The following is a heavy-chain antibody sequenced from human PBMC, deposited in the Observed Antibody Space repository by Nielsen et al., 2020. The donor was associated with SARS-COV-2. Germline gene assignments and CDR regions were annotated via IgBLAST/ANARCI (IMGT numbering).Heavy chain of an antibody. J-gene: IGHJ3*02. Sequence: ASVKVSCKASGYTFTDHYIHWVRQAPGQGLEWMGRINPYSGGTDYAQKFQGRVTMTWATSISTAYIELSRLRSDDTAVYYCARELNVGMAIIGAFDIWGQGTMVTVSS. CDR1: GYTFTDHY. D-gene: IGHD5-24*01. V-gene: IGHV1-2*06. CDR3: ARELNVGMAIIGAFDI. CDR2: INPYSGGT.